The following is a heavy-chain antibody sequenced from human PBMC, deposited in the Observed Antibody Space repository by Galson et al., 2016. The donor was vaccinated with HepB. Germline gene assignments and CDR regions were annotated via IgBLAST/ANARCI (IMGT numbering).Heavy chain of an antibody. Sequence: SVKVSCKASGYTFTSYGISWVRQAPGQGLEWMGWMSTKNGDTGYAQKFQSRVTMTTDTSTSTAYMELRSLLSDDTAVYFCARDYNYYRDYWGQGTRVTVSS. CDR1: GYTFTSYG. V-gene: IGHV1-18*04. D-gene: IGHD5-24*01. J-gene: IGHJ4*02. CDR2: MSTKNGDT. CDR3: ARDYNYYRDY.